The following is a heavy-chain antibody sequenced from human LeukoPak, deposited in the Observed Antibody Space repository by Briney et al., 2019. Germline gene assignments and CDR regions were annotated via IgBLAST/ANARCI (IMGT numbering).Heavy chain of an antibody. CDR2: ISYDGSNK. CDR3: AKESGQRGPYYYYYYGMDV. D-gene: IGHD3-10*01. CDR1: GFTFSSYG. V-gene: IGHV3-30*18. J-gene: IGHJ6*02. Sequence: LTGGSLRLSCAASGFTFSSYGMHWVRQASGKGLEWVAVISYDGSNKYYADSVKGRFTISRDNSKNTLYLQMNSLRAEDTAVYYCAKESGQRGPYYYYYYGMDVWGQGTTVTVSS.